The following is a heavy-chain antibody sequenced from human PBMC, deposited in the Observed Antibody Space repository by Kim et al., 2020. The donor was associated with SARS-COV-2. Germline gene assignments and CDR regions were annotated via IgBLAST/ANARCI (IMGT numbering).Heavy chain of an antibody. J-gene: IGHJ6*02. V-gene: IGHV3-23*01. Sequence: GGSLRLSCAASGFTFSSYAMSWVRQAPGKGLEWVSAISGSGGSTYYADSVKGRFTISRDNSKNTLYLQMNSLRAEDTAVYYCAKDGGGGWSSSWYGHDYYYGMDVWGQGTTVTVSS. CDR2: ISGSGGST. CDR1: GFTFSSYA. CDR3: AKDGGGGWSSSWYGHDYYYGMDV. D-gene: IGHD6-13*01.